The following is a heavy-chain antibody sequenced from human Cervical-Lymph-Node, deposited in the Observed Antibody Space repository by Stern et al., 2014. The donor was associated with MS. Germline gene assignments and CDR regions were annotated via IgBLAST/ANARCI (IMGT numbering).Heavy chain of an antibody. CDR1: GYTFTSYG. CDR2: ISAYNGNT. D-gene: IGHD2-15*01. V-gene: IGHV1-18*01. J-gene: IGHJ3*02. CDR3: ARGLLGSENAFDI. Sequence: VQLVESGAEVKKPGASVKVSCKASGYTFTSYGISWVRQAPGQGLEWMGWISAYNGNTNYAQKLQGRVTITTDTSTSTAYIELRSLRSDDTAVYYCARGLLGSENAFDIWGQGTMVTVSS.